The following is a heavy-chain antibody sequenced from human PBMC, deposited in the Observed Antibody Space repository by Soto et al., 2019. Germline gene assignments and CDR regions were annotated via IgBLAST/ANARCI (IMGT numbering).Heavy chain of an antibody. CDR3: ARDRVTDSGSPSSDAFDI. CDR2: ISSSSSYI. D-gene: IGHD1-26*01. J-gene: IGHJ3*02. CDR1: GFTFSSYS. Sequence: PGGSLRLSCAASGFTFSSYSMNWVRQAPGKGLEWVSSISSSSSYIYYADSVKGRFTISRDNAKNSLYLQMNSLRAEDTAVHYCARDRVTDSGSPSSDAFDIWGQGTMVTVSS. V-gene: IGHV3-21*01.